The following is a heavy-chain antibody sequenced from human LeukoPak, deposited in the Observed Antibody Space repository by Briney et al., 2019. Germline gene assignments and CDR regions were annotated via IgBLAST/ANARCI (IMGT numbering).Heavy chain of an antibody. V-gene: IGHV1-3*02. D-gene: IGHD1-7*01. J-gene: IGHJ4*02. Sequence: ASVKVSCKASGYTFTSYAMHWVRQAPGQRLEWMGWSNAGNGNTKYSQEFQGRVTITRDTSASTAYMELSSLRSEDMAVYYCARGDWRYNWNYVPDYFDYWGQGTLVTVSS. CDR1: GYTFTSYA. CDR3: ARGDWRYNWNYVPDYFDY. CDR2: SNAGNGNT.